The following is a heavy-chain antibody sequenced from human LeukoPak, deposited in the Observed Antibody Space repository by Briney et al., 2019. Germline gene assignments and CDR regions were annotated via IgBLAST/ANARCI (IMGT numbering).Heavy chain of an antibody. CDR3: ARDIRRGYSGFLFDY. J-gene: IGHJ4*02. CDR2: ISSSGSTI. Sequence: PGGSLRLSCAASGFTFSDYYMSWIRQAPGKGLEWVSYISSSGSTIYYADSVKGRFTISRDNAKNSLYLQMNSLRAEDTAVYYCARDIRRGYSGFLFDYWGQGTLVTVSS. D-gene: IGHD5-12*01. V-gene: IGHV3-11*01. CDR1: GFTFSDYY.